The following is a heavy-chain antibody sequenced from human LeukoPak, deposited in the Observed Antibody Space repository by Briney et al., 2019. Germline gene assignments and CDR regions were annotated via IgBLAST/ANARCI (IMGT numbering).Heavy chain of an antibody. CDR2: FSWNSGSI. D-gene: IGHD6-13*01. CDR1: GFTFDDYA. V-gene: IGHV3-9*01. J-gene: IGHJ6*03. Sequence: PGRSLRLSCAASGFTFDDYAMHWVRKAPGKGLKGVSGFSWNSGSIGYADSVKGRFTISRDNAKNSLYLQMNSLRAEDTALYYCAKGVAAGYYYYMDVWGKGTTVTVSS. CDR3: AKGVAAGYYYYMDV.